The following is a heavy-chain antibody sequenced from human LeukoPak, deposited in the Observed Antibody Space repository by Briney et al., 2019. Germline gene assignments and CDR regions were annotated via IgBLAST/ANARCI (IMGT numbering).Heavy chain of an antibody. V-gene: IGHV1-8*01. CDR1: GYTFTNYD. J-gene: IGHJ4*02. Sequence: ASVTLSCKASGYTFTNYDINWVRHPTPPGLEWMGWMNPNSGNTGYAQKFQGRVTMTRNTSISTAYMELSSLRSEDTAVYYCARARGSSSWRYWGQGTLVTVSS. CDR3: ARARGSSSWRY. D-gene: IGHD6-13*01. CDR2: MNPNSGNT.